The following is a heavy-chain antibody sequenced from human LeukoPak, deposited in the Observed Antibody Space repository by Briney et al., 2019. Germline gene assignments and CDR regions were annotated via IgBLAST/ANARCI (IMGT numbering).Heavy chain of an antibody. V-gene: IGHV3-15*01. CDR3: ATDKQASPDY. J-gene: IGHJ4*02. Sequence: GGSLRLSCTASGFTSTSRFTFTKAWMRWVRQAPGTGLEWVGRIKSQIDGGTANYSAPVKGRFTISRDDSKNTLYLHMDSLKIEDTALYYCATDKQASPDYWGQGTLVTVSS. CDR2: IKSQIDGGTA. CDR1: GFTSTSRFTFTKAW. D-gene: IGHD6-13*01.